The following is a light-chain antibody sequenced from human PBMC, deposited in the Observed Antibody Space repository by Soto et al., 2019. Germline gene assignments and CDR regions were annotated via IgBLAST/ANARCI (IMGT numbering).Light chain of an antibody. CDR2: DVS. V-gene: IGLV2-11*01. CDR1: SSDVGDYNS. J-gene: IGLJ1*01. CDR3: CFYDGGHSYV. Sequence: SAMPQPHVGFGSPLQSVKVSCIGTSSDVGDYNSVSWYQQHPGKAPKLMIYDVSKRPSGVPDRFSGSKSGNTASLTISGLQAEDDTDYYYCFYDGGHSYVFANCT.